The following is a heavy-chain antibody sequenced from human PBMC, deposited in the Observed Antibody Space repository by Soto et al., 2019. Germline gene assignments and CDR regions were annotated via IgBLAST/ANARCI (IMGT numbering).Heavy chain of an antibody. CDR3: ARAPKDYDYIS. CDR2: IYYSGST. D-gene: IGHD3-16*01. V-gene: IGHV4-59*01. Sequence: SETRSLTCTVSGGSISSYYWSWIRQPPGKGLEWIGYIYYSGSTNYNPSLKSRVTISVDTSKNQFSLKLSSVTAADTAVYYCARAPKDYDYISWGQGTLVTVSS. CDR1: GGSISSYY. J-gene: IGHJ5*02.